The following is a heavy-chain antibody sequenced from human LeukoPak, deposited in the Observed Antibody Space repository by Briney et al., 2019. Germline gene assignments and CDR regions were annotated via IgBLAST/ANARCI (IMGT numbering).Heavy chain of an antibody. J-gene: IGHJ4*02. CDR3: ARYPDLGYSYGNVD. D-gene: IGHD5-18*01. CDR1: GGSISSSSYY. Sequence: SETLSLTCTVSGGSISSSSYYWGWIRQPPGKGLEWIGSIYYSGSTYYNPSLKSRVTISVDTSKNQFSLKLSSVTAADTAVYYCARYPDLGYSYGNVDWGQGTLVTVSS. V-gene: IGHV4-39*07. CDR2: IYYSGST.